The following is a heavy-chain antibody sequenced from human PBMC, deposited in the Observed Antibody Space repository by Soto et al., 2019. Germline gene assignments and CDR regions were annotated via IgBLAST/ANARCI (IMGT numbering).Heavy chain of an antibody. V-gene: IGHV4-34*01. D-gene: IGHD2-15*01. CDR2: INHSGST. CDR1: GGSFSGYY. Sequence: TLSLTCAVYGGSFSGYYWSWIRQPPGKGLEWIGEINHSGSTNYNPSLKSRVTISVDTSKNQFSLKLSSVTAADTAVYYCARSGGRQPYYYYGMDVWGQGTTVTVSS. CDR3: ARSGGRQPYYYYGMDV. J-gene: IGHJ6*02.